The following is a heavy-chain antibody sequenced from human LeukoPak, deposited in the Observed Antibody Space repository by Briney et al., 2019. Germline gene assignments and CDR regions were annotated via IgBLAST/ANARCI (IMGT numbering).Heavy chain of an antibody. Sequence: SETLSLTCTASGGSISSYYWSWIRQPPGKGLEWIGYIYYSGSTHYNPSLKSRVTISVDTSKNQFSLKLSSVTAADTAAYYCASSCGEYFQHWGQGTLVTVSS. D-gene: IGHD6-6*01. J-gene: IGHJ1*01. CDR1: GGSISSYY. CDR3: ASSCGEYFQH. CDR2: IYYSGST. V-gene: IGHV4-59*01.